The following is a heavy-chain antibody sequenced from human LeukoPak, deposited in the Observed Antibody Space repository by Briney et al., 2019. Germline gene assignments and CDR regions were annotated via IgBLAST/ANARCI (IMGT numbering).Heavy chain of an antibody. J-gene: IGHJ4*02. D-gene: IGHD4-23*01. CDR2: IYSGGST. CDR1: GFTVSSYY. CDR3: ARSSRELRGYAPWELMPPFDY. Sequence: GGSLRLSCVASGFTVSSYYVSWVRQAPGKGLEWVSVIYSGGSTYYADSVKGRFTISRDNAKNSLYLQMNSLRAEDTAVYYCARSSRELRGYAPWELMPPFDYWGQGTLVTVSS. V-gene: IGHV3-53*01.